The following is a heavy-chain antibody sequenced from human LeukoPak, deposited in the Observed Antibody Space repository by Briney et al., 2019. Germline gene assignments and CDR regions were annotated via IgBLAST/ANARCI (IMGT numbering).Heavy chain of an antibody. CDR2: IGISSGIT. J-gene: IGHJ4*02. CDR3: ARDTKYAFDN. Sequence: GGSLSLSCAASGFTFRRYGTNWVRQAPGKGLEWISYIGISSGITKYADSVKGRFTISGDKAKNSVYLQMNSLRVEDTAVYYCARDTKYAFDNWGQGTLVTVSS. D-gene: IGHD2-2*01. V-gene: IGHV3-48*01. CDR1: GFTFRRYG.